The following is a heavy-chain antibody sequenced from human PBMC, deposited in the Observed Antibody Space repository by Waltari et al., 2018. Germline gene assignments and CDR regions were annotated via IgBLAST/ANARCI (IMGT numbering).Heavy chain of an antibody. V-gene: IGHV4-39*07. CDR1: GGSTSSSSYY. Sequence: QLQLQESGPGLVKPSETLSLTCTVSGGSTSSSSYYWGWIRQPPGKGLEWIGSIYYSGSTYYNPSLKSRVTISVDTSKNQFSLKLSSVTAADTAVYYCASGFGVVISVDYWGQGTLVTVSS. CDR2: IYYSGST. J-gene: IGHJ4*02. CDR3: ASGFGVVISVDY. D-gene: IGHD3-3*01.